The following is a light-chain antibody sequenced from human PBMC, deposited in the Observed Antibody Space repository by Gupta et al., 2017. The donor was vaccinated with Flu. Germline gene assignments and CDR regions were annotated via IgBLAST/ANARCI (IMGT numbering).Light chain of an antibody. CDR1: QNVNNNY. CDR2: DAS. CDR3: QQYGSSRT. V-gene: IGKV3-20*01. Sequence: IVLTQSPGTFSLSPGERATLSCRASQNVNNNYLAWYQQKPGQTPRLLIYDASRRATGIPDRFSGSGSGTDFTLSISRLEPEDFAVYYCQQYGSSRTFGQGTKVEIK. J-gene: IGKJ1*01.